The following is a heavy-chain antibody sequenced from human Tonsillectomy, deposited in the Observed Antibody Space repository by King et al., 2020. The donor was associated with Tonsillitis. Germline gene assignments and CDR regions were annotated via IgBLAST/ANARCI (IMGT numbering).Heavy chain of an antibody. V-gene: IGHV1-69*01. J-gene: IGHJ1*01. D-gene: IGHD3-3*01. CDR3: AGLFGSGYYPWIEYFQH. CDR1: GGTFSSYA. CDR2: IIPMFGTA. Sequence: VQLVQSGAEVKKPGSSVKVSCKASGGTFSSYAISWVRQAPGQGLQWMGGIIPMFGTANYAQKFQGRVTITADESTSTAYMELSTLRSEDTAVYYCAGLFGSGYYPWIEYFQHWGQGTLVTVSS.